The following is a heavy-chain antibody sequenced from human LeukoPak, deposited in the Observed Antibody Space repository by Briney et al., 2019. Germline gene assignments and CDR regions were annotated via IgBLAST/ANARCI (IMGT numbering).Heavy chain of an antibody. CDR2: IIPIFGTA. CDR3: ARASGGARTHYYYGMDV. D-gene: IGHD2-15*01. J-gene: IGHJ6*04. CDR1: GGTFSSYA. Sequence: SVKISCKASGGTFSSYAISWVRQAPGQGLEWMGGIIPIFGTANYAQKFQGRVTITADESTSTAYMELSSLRSEDTAVCYCARASGGARTHYYYGMDVWGKGTTVTVSS. V-gene: IGHV1-69*01.